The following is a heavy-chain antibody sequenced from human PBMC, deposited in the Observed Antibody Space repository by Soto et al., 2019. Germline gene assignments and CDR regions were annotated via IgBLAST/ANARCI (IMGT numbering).Heavy chain of an antibody. CDR3: ARGMTTVTKNWFDP. J-gene: IGHJ5*02. D-gene: IGHD4-4*01. V-gene: IGHV3-23*01. Sequence: GGSLRLSCAASGFTFSSYVMNWVRLAPGKGLEWVSGISPSGGNTYYADSVKGRFTISRDNSKNTLYLQMNSLRAEDTAVYYCARGMTTVTKNWFDPWGQGTLVTVS. CDR1: GFTFSSYV. CDR2: ISPSGGNT.